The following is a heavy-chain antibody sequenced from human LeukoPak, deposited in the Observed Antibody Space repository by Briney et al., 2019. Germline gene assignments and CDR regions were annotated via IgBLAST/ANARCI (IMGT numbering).Heavy chain of an antibody. V-gene: IGHV3-30*03. CDR3: AREYGSGRAFDI. CDR1: GFTFSSYN. Sequence: GGSLRLSCAASGFTFSSYNMNWVRQAPGKGLEWVAVISYDGSNKYYADSVKGRFTISRDNSKNTLYLQMNSLRAEDTAVYYCAREYGSGRAFDIWGQGTMVTVSS. D-gene: IGHD3-10*01. CDR2: ISYDGSNK. J-gene: IGHJ3*02.